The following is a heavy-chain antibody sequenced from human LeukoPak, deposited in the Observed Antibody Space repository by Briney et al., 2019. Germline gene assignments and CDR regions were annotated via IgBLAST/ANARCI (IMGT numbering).Heavy chain of an antibody. CDR2: IWYDGSNK. CDR1: GFTFSSYG. CDR3: ARSLNIVVVVAAY. Sequence: GGSLRLSRAASGFTFSSYGMHWVRQAPGKGLEWVAVIWYDGSNKYYADSVKGRFTISRDNSKNTLYLQMNSLRAEDTAVYYCARSLNIVVVVAAYWGQGTLVTVSS. J-gene: IGHJ4*02. D-gene: IGHD2-15*01. V-gene: IGHV3-33*01.